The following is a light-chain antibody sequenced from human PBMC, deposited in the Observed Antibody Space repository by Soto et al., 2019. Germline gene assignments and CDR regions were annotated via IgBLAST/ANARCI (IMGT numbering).Light chain of an antibody. Sequence: EIVLTQSPVTLSLSPGKRATLSCRASQSISSNYLAWYQQKPGQAPRLLIYGASNRATGIPDRFSGSGSGTDFTLTTSRLEPEDFAVYYCQQYGSSGTFGQGTKVDIK. CDR2: GAS. V-gene: IGKV3-20*01. CDR1: QSISSNY. J-gene: IGKJ1*01. CDR3: QQYGSSGT.